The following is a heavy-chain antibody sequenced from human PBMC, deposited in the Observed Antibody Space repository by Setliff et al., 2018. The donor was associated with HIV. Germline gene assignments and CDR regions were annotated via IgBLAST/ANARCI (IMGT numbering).Heavy chain of an antibody. CDR2: IYYSGST. J-gene: IGHJ4*02. CDR3: ASTGYSSGWSFDY. D-gene: IGHD6-19*01. Sequence: SETLSLTCAVSGYSISSGYYWGWIRQPPGKGLEWIGSIYYSGSTYYNPSLKSRVTISVDTSKNQFSLKLSSVTAADTAVYYCASTGYSSGWSFDYWGQGTLDTVSS. CDR1: GYSISSGYY. V-gene: IGHV4-38-2*01.